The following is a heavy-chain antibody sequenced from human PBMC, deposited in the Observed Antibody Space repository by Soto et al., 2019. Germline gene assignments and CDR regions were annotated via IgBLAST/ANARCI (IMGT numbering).Heavy chain of an antibody. V-gene: IGHV1-2*04. D-gene: IGHD3-3*01. CDR1: GYTFTGYE. CDR2: INPNSGGT. CDR3: ARAPGAYDFFSWFDP. J-gene: IGHJ5*02. Sequence: GASVKVSCKASGYTFTGYEMHWVRQAPGQGLEWMGWINPNSGGTNYAQKFQGWVTMTRDTSISTAYMELSRLRSDDTAVYYCARAPGAYDFFSWFDPWGQETLVPVPS.